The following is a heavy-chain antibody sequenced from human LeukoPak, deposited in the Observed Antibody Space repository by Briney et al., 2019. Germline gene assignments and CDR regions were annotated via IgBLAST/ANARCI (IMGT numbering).Heavy chain of an antibody. Sequence: PGGSLRLSCAASGFIFSSCNMNRVRQAPGEGLEWVSYISSSSSTIYYADSVKGRFTTSRDNAKNSLYLQMSSLRVEDTAVYYCASWAGNTQSDSWSGPFDYWGQGTLVTVSS. D-gene: IGHD3-3*01. CDR2: ISSSSSTI. CDR1: GFIFSSCN. J-gene: IGHJ4*02. V-gene: IGHV3-48*04. CDR3: ASWAGNTQSDSWSGPFDY.